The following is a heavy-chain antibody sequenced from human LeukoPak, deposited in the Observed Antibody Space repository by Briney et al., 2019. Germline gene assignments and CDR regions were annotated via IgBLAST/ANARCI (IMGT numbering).Heavy chain of an antibody. V-gene: IGHV3-9*01. J-gene: IGHJ4*02. CDR3: AKDIELFWRTTGIDY. CDR1: GFTFDDYA. CDR2: ISWNSGSI. D-gene: IGHD3-3*01. Sequence: PGRSLRLSCAASGFTFDDYAMHWVRQAPGKGLEWVSGISWNSGSIGYADSVKGRFTISRDNAKNSLYLQMDSLRAEDTALYYCAKDIELFWRTTGIDYWGQGTLVTVSS.